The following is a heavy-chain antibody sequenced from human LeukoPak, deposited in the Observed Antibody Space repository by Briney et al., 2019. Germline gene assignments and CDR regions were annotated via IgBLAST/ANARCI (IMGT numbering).Heavy chain of an antibody. J-gene: IGHJ4*02. D-gene: IGHD5-18*01. CDR3: ARARPDTAMAVDY. CDR1: GGSISSYY. V-gene: IGHV4-59*01. Sequence: PSETLSLTCTVSGGSISSYYWSWVRQPPGKGLEYIGYIYNSGSTNYNPSLKSRVTVSVDTSKNQFSLKLRSVTAADTAVYYCARARPDTAMAVDYWAREPWSPSPQ. CDR2: IYNSGST.